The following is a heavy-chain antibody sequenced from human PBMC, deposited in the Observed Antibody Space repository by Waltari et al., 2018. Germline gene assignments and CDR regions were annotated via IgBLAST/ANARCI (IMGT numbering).Heavy chain of an antibody. CDR1: GGSISSGSYY. J-gene: IGHJ4*02. CDR3: ARGPLRWFDY. Sequence: QVQLQESGPGLVKPSQTLSLTCPVSGGSISSGSYYWRWIRQPAGEGLEWSVYIYTSGSTNHNPSLKSLVTISVDTSKNQFSLKLSSVTAADTAVYYCARGPLRWFDYWGQGTLVTVSS. CDR2: IYTSGST. D-gene: IGHD4-17*01. V-gene: IGHV4-61*09.